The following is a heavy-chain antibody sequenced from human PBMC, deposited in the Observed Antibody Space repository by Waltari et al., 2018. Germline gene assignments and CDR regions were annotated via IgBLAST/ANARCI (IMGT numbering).Heavy chain of an antibody. Sequence: QVQLQESGPGLVKPSGTLSLTCAVSGGSISSSNWWRWVRPPPGKGLEWIGEIYHSGSTNYNPSLKSRVTISIDKSKNQFSLKLSSVTAADTAVYYCARGPGYNSGWYLEDWGQGTLVTVSS. CDR3: ARGPGYNSGWYLED. V-gene: IGHV4-4*02. D-gene: IGHD6-19*01. CDR1: GGSISSSNW. CDR2: IYHSGST. J-gene: IGHJ4*02.